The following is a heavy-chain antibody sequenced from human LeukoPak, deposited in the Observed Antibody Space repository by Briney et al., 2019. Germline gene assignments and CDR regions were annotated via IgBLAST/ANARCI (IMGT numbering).Heavy chain of an antibody. V-gene: IGHV1-18*04. J-gene: IGHJ4*02. Sequence: ASVKASCKASGYTFTSYGISWVRQAPGQGLEWMGWISAYNGNTNYAQKLQGRVTMTTDTSTSTAYVELRSLRSDDTAVYYCARHLSGYDYAYDYWGQGTLVTVSS. D-gene: IGHD4-17*01. CDR1: GYTFTSYG. CDR2: ISAYNGNT. CDR3: ARHLSGYDYAYDY.